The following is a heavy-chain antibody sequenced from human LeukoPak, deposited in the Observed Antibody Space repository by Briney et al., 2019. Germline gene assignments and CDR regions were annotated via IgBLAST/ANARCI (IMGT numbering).Heavy chain of an antibody. V-gene: IGHV4-30-4*01. J-gene: IGHJ4*02. D-gene: IGHD2-2*01. CDR3: ARVRSGYCSSTSCHHFDY. CDR1: GGSISSGDYY. CDR2: IYYSGST. Sequence: SETLSLTCTVSGGSISSGDYYWSWIRQPPGKDLEWIGYIYYSGSTYYNPSLKSRVTISVDTSKNQFSLKLSSVTAADTAVYYCARVRSGYCSSTSCHHFDYWGQGTLVTVSS.